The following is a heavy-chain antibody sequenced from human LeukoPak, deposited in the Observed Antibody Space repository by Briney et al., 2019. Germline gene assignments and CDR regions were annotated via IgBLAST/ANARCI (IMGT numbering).Heavy chain of an antibody. CDR2: IYHGGST. CDR1: GYSISSGYY. CDR3: ASGEGSGGFDY. Sequence: SETLSLTCTVSGYSISSGYYWGWIRQPPGKGLEWIGSIYHGGSTYYNPSLKSRVTISVDTSKNQFSLKLSSVTAADTAVYYFASGEGSGGFDYWGQGTLATVSS. J-gene: IGHJ4*02. V-gene: IGHV4-38-2*02. D-gene: IGHD3-10*01.